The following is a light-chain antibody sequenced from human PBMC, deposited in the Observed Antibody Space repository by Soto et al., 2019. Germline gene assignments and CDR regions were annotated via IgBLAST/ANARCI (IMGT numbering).Light chain of an antibody. J-gene: IGKJ2*01. Sequence: DIQMTQSPSTLSASVGDRVIITCRASQSISTWLAWYQQKPGKAPNLLIYDASTLQSGVPLRFSGSGSGTEFTLTISSLQPDDFATYYCQQYNSYWYTFAQGTRLEIK. V-gene: IGKV1-5*01. CDR1: QSISTW. CDR3: QQYNSYWYT. CDR2: DAS.